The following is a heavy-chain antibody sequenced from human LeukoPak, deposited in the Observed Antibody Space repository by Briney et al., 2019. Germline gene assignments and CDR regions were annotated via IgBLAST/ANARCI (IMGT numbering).Heavy chain of an antibody. Sequence: SETLSLTCGVSGYSISSGYQWAWIRQSPGKGLEWIGSIYHSGSAHYNPSLKSRVAISVETSKNQFSLNMYSVTAADTAVYYCARDPRWLTPDCTSTSCYENYFDPWGQGTLVTVSS. CDR2: IYHSGSA. CDR3: ARDPRWLTPDCTSTSCYENYFDP. J-gene: IGHJ5*02. V-gene: IGHV4-38-2*02. D-gene: IGHD2-2*01. CDR1: GYSISSGYQ.